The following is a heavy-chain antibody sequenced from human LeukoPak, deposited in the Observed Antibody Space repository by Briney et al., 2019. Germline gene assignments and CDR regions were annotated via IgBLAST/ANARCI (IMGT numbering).Heavy chain of an antibody. J-gene: IGHJ3*02. CDR3: ARDSVRSGSYPMDDAFDI. V-gene: IGHV4-4*07. Sequence: SETLSLTCTVSGGSISSYYWSWIGQPAGKGLEWIGRIYTSGSTNYNPSLKSRVTMSVDPSKNQFSLKLSSVTAADTAVYYCARDSVRSGSYPMDDAFDIWGQGTMITVSS. D-gene: IGHD1-26*01. CDR2: IYTSGST. CDR1: GGSISSYY.